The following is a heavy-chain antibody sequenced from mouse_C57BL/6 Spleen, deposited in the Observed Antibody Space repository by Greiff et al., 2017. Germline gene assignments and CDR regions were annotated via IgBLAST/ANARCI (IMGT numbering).Heavy chain of an antibody. J-gene: IGHJ1*03. V-gene: IGHV1-69*01. CDR1: GYTFTSYW. CDR3: ARGGTRGYFDV. D-gene: IGHD3-3*01. Sequence: QVQLQQPGAELVMPGASVKLSCKASGYTFTSYWMHWVKQRPGQGLEWIGEIDPSDGYTNYNQKFKGKSTLTVDKSSSTAYMQLSSLTSEDSAVYYCARGGTRGYFDVWGTGTTVTVSS. CDR2: IDPSDGYT.